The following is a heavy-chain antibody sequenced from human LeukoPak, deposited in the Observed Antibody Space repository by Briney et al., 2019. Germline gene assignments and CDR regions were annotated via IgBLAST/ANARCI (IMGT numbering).Heavy chain of an antibody. J-gene: IGHJ4*02. CDR2: INSDGSST. Sequence: QPGGSLRLSCAASGFTFSSHWMHWVRQAPGKGLVWVSRINSDGSSTSYADSVKGRFTISRDNAKNTLYLQMNSLRAEDTTVYYCARGPPYGSGSYYPGDYWGREPWSPSPQ. CDR1: GFTFSSHW. V-gene: IGHV3-74*01. D-gene: IGHD3-10*01. CDR3: ARGPPYGSGSYYPGDY.